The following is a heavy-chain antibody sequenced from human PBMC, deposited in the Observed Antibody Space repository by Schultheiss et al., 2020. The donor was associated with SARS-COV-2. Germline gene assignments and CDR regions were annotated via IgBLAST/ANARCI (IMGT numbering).Heavy chain of an antibody. CDR2: IFYSGSI. J-gene: IGHJ6*03. Sequence: SETLSLTCTVSGGSISSYYWSWIRQPPGKGLEWVGYIFYSGSINYNPSLKSRVTMSVDTSKNQFSLKLSSVTAADTAVYYCARLIGYCSSTSCYKPTTKYYMDVWGKGTTVTVSS. CDR3: ARLIGYCSSTSCYKPTTKYYMDV. D-gene: IGHD2-2*02. CDR1: GGSISSYY. V-gene: IGHV4-59*12.